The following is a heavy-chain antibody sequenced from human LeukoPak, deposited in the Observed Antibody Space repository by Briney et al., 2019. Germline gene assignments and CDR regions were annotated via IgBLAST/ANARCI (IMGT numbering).Heavy chain of an antibody. Sequence: HPGGALRHACAASGFTFSRSAVTWVRQTPGKGLDWVSSISSSGNTYYADSGKGRFTISRDNSKNTLYLQMNSLRAEDTAVYYRAKVSTPLFESCYYYYGMDVWGQGTTVTLPS. CDR1: GFTFSRSA. D-gene: IGHD1-26*01. CDR2: ISSSGNT. V-gene: IGHV3-23*01. CDR3: AKVSTPLFESCYYYYGMDV. J-gene: IGHJ6*02.